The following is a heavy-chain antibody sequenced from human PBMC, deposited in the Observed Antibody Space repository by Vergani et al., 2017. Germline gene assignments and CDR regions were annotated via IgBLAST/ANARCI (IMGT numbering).Heavy chain of an antibody. D-gene: IGHD5-24*01. CDR2: LTASGSGI. CDR3: AKSGWLQHFGAHYFDS. CDR1: GFAFSRYV. J-gene: IGHJ4*02. V-gene: IGHV3-23*01. Sequence: EVQLLESGGRLVQPGGSLRLSCVASGFAFSRYVMSWVRQAPGKGLEWVSGLTASGSGISYADSVRGRFTISRDNSKNTLFLQMDSLRAEDTAVYYCAKSGWLQHFGAHYFDSWGQGILVTVSS.